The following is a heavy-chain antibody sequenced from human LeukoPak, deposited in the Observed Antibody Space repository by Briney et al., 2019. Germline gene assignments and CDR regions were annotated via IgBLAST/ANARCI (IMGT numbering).Heavy chain of an antibody. CDR2: ISASGGST. J-gene: IGHJ6*02. D-gene: IGHD6-13*01. CDR3: ARERAAAGPVLYGMDV. V-gene: IGHV3-23*01. CDR1: GFTFSSSA. Sequence: GGSLRLSCAASGFTFSSSAMSWVRQVPGKGLEWVSGISASGGSTSYADSVRGRFTISRDNSKNTLYLQMNSLRAEDTAVYYCARERAAAGPVLYGMDVWGQGTTVTVSS.